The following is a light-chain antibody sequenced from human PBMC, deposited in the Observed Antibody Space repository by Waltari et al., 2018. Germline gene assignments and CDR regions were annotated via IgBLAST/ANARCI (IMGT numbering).Light chain of an antibody. CDR3: SSYAGSSNLI. J-gene: IGLJ2*01. CDR2: EVN. Sequence: QSALTQPPSASGSPGQSVTISCTGTSSDIGSAKYVSWYQQHPPKAPKLMISEVNQRPSGVPDRFSGSKSGNTASLTVSGLQADDEADYYCSSYAGSSNLIFGGGTKLTVL. CDR1: SSDIGSAKY. V-gene: IGLV2-8*01.